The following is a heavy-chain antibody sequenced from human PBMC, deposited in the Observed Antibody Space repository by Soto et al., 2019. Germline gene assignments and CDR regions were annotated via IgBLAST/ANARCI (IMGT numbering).Heavy chain of an antibody. CDR3: ATNQLDIVVVPAAMNYYYYYGMDV. D-gene: IGHD2-2*03. CDR2: ISGSGGST. CDR1: GFTFSSYA. V-gene: IGHV3-23*01. J-gene: IGHJ6*02. Sequence: GGSLRLSCAASGFTFSSYAMSWVRQSPGKGLEWVSAISGSGGSTYYADSVKGRFTISRDNSKNTLYLQMNSLRAEDTAVYYCATNQLDIVVVPAAMNYYYYYGMDVWGQGTTVTVSS.